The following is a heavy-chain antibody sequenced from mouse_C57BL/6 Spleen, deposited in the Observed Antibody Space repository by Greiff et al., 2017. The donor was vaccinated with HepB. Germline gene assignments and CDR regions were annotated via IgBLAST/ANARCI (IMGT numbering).Heavy chain of an antibody. J-gene: IGHJ2*01. Sequence: EVQLQESGGGLVKPGGSLKLSCAASGFTFSSYAMSWVRQTPEKRLEWVATISDGGSYTYYPDNVKGRFTISRDNAKNNLYLQMSHLKSEDTAMYYCARDRGTTVVLDYWGQGTTLTVSS. CDR1: GFTFSSYA. D-gene: IGHD1-1*01. CDR3: ARDRGTTVVLDY. V-gene: IGHV5-4*01. CDR2: ISDGGSYT.